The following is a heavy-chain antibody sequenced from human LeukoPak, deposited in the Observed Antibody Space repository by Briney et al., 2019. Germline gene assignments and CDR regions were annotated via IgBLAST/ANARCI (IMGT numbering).Heavy chain of an antibody. CDR1: GDSVSSNSGV. CDR2: TYYRSKWFI. V-gene: IGHV6-1*01. Sequence: SQTLSLTCAISGDSVSSNSGVWTWIRQSPSRGLEWLGRTYYRSKWFIDYAVSVKGRININPDTSKNRFSLQLNSVTPEDTAVYYCAGSGSYFRYWGQGALVTVSS. CDR3: AGSGSYFRY. D-gene: IGHD3-10*01. J-gene: IGHJ4*02.